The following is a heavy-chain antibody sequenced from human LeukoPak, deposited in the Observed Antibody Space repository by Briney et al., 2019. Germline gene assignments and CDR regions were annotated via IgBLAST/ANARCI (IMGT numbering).Heavy chain of an antibody. CDR3: ARLRTYYDPSRYDMDV. Sequence: PSETLSLTCTVSGGSISSSSYYWSWIRQPPGKGLEWIGEINHSGSTNYNPSLKSRVTISVDTSKNQFSLKLSSVTAADTAVYYCARLRTYYDPSRYDMDVWGQGTTVTVSS. D-gene: IGHD3-3*01. V-gene: IGHV4-39*07. CDR2: INHSGST. CDR1: GGSISSSSYY. J-gene: IGHJ6*02.